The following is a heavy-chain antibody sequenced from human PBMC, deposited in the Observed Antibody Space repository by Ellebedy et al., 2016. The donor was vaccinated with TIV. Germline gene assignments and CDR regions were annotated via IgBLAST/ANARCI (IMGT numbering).Heavy chain of an antibody. CDR2: INPNSGGT. Sequence: ASVKVSXXASGYTFTGYYMHWVRQAPGQGLEWMGWINPNSGGTNYAQKFQGRVTMTRDTSISTAYMELSRLRSDDTAVYYCARDLRVDCSGGSCYSHYYYYYGMDVWGQGTTVTVSS. CDR1: GYTFTGYY. D-gene: IGHD2-15*01. J-gene: IGHJ6*02. V-gene: IGHV1-2*02. CDR3: ARDLRVDCSGGSCYSHYYYYYGMDV.